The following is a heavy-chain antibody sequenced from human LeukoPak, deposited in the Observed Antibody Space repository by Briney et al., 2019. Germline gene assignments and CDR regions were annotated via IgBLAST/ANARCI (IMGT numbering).Heavy chain of an antibody. CDR1: GYTFTSYD. CDR3: ARGRKSSAWEYYFDY. J-gene: IGHJ4*02. D-gene: IGHD3-22*01. CDR2: MNPNSGNT. V-gene: IGHV1-8*01. Sequence: ASVKVSCKASGYTFTSYDINWVRQATGQGLEWMGWMNPNSGNTGYVQKFQGRVTMTWNTAISTAYMALSSLRSEDTAVYYCARGRKSSAWEYYFDYWGRGALVTVSS.